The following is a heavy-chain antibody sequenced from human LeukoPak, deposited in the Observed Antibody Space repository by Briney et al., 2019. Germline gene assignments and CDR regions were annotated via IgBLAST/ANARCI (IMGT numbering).Heavy chain of an antibody. J-gene: IGHJ3*02. D-gene: IGHD6-6*01. CDR2: SNWNGGST. CDR3: ARCLIAARHYRAFDI. V-gene: IGHV3-20*04. CDR1: GFTFDDYG. Sequence: SGGSLRLTCAASGFTFDDYGMSWVRQAPGKGLEWVSGSNWNGGSTGYADSVKGRFTISRDNAKNSLYLQMNSLRAEDTALYYCARCLIAARHYRAFDIWGQGTMVTVSS.